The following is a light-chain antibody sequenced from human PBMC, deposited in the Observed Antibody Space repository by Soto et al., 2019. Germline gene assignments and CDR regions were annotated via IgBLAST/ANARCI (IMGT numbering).Light chain of an antibody. V-gene: IGLV1-40*01. CDR3: QSYDTSLSVV. CDR1: NSNLGTGYD. CDR2: DNV. Sequence: QSVLTQPPSVSGAPGQRVTISCTGSNSNLGTGYDVHWYVQRPGTAPRLLLFDNVNRHSGVPDRFSGSKSDTSASLVITGLRTEDEGDYYCQSYDTSLSVVFGGGTKLTVL. J-gene: IGLJ2*01.